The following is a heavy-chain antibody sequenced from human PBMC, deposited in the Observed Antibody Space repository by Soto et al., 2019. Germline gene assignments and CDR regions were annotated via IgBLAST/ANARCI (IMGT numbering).Heavy chain of an antibody. Sequence: SETLCLTCAVYGGSFSGYYWSWICQPPGKGLEWIGEINHSGSTNYNPSLKSRVTISVDTSKNQFSLKLSSVTAADTAVYYCARSFSGYSSSWYLMDYYYYHGMDVWGQGTTVTVSS. CDR3: ARSFSGYSSSWYLMDYYYYHGMDV. V-gene: IGHV4-34*01. J-gene: IGHJ6*02. CDR2: INHSGST. D-gene: IGHD6-13*01. CDR1: GGSFSGYY.